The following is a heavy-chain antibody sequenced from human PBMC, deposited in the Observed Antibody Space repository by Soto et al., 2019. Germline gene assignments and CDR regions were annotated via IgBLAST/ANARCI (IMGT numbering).Heavy chain of an antibody. CDR3: ARYQAPDYYCSGSYYYYVMDV. J-gene: IGHJ6*02. CDR2: IKQDGSEK. Sequence: EVQLVESGGGLVQPGGSLRLSCAASGFTFSSYWMSWVRQAPGKGLEWVANIKQDGSEKYYVDSVKGRFTISRDNAKNSLYLQMTSLRAEDTAVYYCARYQAPDYYCSGSYYYYVMDVWAQVTTVTVSS. V-gene: IGHV3-7*05. CDR1: GFTFSSYW. D-gene: IGHD3-10*01.